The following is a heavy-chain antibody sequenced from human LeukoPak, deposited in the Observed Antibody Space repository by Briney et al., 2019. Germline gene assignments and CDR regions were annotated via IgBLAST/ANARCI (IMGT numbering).Heavy chain of an antibody. D-gene: IGHD3-22*01. CDR2: MSGSGAST. J-gene: IGHJ6*03. V-gene: IGHV3-23*01. Sequence: GGSLRLSCAGTGFTFTSYAKTWVRQAPGMGLEWVSAMSGSGASTYYADSVRGRFTISRDDSKNTLYLQMNSLRADDTAVYYCAIRSSASTYYNMDVWGIGSTVIVSS. CDR3: AIRSSASTYYNMDV. CDR1: GFTFTSYA.